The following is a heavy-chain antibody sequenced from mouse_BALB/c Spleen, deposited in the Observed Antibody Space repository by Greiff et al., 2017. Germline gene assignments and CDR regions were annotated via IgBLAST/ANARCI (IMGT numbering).Heavy chain of an antibody. CDR3: TGYDDAMDY. D-gene: IGHD2-2*01. CDR2: IYPSDSYT. Sequence: QVQLQQSGAELVRPGASVKLSCKASGYTFTSYWINWVKQRPGQGLEWIGNIYPSDSYTNYNQKFKDKATLTVDKSSSTAYMQLSSPTSEDSAVYYCTGYDDAMDYWGQGTSVTVSS. V-gene: IGHV1-69*02. CDR1: GYTFTSYW. J-gene: IGHJ4*01.